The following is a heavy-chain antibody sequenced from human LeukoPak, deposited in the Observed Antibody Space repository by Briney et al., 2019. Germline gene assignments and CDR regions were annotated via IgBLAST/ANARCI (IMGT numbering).Heavy chain of an antibody. V-gene: IGHV3-30*03. CDR3: ARTGAAMVTVGWFDP. Sequence: GGSLRLSCAASGFTFSNAWMSWVRQAPGKGLEWVAVISYDGSNKYYADSVKGRFTISRDNSKNTLYLQMNSLRAEDTAVYYCARTGAAMVTVGWFDPWGQGTLVTVSS. CDR1: GFTFSNAW. D-gene: IGHD5-18*01. J-gene: IGHJ5*02. CDR2: ISYDGSNK.